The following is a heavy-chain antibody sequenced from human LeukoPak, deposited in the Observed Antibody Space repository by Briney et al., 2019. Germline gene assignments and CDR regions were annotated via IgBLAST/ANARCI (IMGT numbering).Heavy chain of an antibody. D-gene: IGHD3-9*01. J-gene: IGHJ4*02. Sequence: PGGSLRLSCAASGFTFSNYAMGWVRQAPGKGLEWFSGISGSDYAYYTDSVKGRFTISRDNSKNTPYLQIDTLRAEDTAVYYCAKGVRYLDWWILDYWGQGTLVPVSS. CDR2: ISGSDYA. CDR1: GFTFSNYA. CDR3: AKGVRYLDWWILDY. V-gene: IGHV3-23*01.